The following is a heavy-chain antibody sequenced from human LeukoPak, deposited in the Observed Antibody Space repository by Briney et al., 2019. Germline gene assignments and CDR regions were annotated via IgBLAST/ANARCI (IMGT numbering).Heavy chain of an antibody. J-gene: IGHJ4*02. CDR3: ARAGGWLQPFDY. V-gene: IGHV4-38-2*02. CDR1: GYSISSGYY. D-gene: IGHD5-24*01. CDR2: IYHSGST. Sequence: SETLSLTCTVSGYSISSGYYWGWIRQPPGKGLEWIGSIYHSGSTYYNPSLKSRVTISVDTSKNQFSLKLSSVTAADTAVYYCARAGGWLQPFDYWGQGTLVTVSS.